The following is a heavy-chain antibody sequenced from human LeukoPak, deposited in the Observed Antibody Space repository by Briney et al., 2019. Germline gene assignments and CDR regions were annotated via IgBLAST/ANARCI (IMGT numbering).Heavy chain of an antibody. J-gene: IGHJ4*02. Sequence: SGGSLRLSCAASGFTFSSYAMHWVRQAPGKGLEYVSAISSNGGSTYYANSVKGRFTISRDNSKNTLYLQMGSLRAEDMAVYYCARGGWTTMVRGVIIPPPFDYWGQGTLVTVSS. D-gene: IGHD3-10*01. CDR1: GFTFSSYA. CDR3: ARGGWTTMVRGVIIPPPFDY. V-gene: IGHV3-64*01. CDR2: ISSNGGST.